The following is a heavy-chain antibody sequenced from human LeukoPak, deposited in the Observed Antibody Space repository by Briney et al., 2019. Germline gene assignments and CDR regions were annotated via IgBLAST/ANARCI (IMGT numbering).Heavy chain of an antibody. V-gene: IGHV3-30*03. Sequence: VGSLRLSCAASGFTFSSYGMHWVRQAPGKGLEWVAVISYDGSNKYYADSVKGRFTISRDNAKNSLYLQMNSLRAEDTAVYYCARDPRKYYYYYGMDVWGQGTTVTVSS. CDR2: ISYDGSNK. CDR1: GFTFSSYG. CDR3: ARDPRKYYYYYGMDV. J-gene: IGHJ6*02.